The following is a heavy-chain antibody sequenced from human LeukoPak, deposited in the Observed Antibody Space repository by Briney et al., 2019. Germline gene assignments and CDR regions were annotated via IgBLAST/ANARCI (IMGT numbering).Heavy chain of an antibody. Sequence: SETLSLTCAVYGGSFSRYSWNWIRQPPGKGLEWIAEINHSGSTNYNPSLKSRVTISVDTSKDQFSLEVNSVIAADTAVYYCARGDVDPYVFDIWGQGTMVTVSS. CDR1: GGSFSRYS. J-gene: IGHJ3*02. CDR2: INHSGST. CDR3: ARGDVDPYVFDI. D-gene: IGHD3-10*02. V-gene: IGHV4-34*01.